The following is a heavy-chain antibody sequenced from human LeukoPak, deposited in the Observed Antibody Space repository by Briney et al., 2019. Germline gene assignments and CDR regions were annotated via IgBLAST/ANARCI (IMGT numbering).Heavy chain of an antibody. V-gene: IGHV1-69*01. Sequence: SVKDSCKASGGTFSSYAISWVRQAPGQGLEWMGGIIPIFGTANYAQKFQGRVTITADESTSTAYMELSSLRSEDTAVYYCAREGWIERISSTSTTIINWFDPWGQGTLVTVSS. J-gene: IGHJ5*02. D-gene: IGHD2-2*01. CDR3: AREGWIERISSTSTTIINWFDP. CDR1: GGTFSSYA. CDR2: IIPIFGTA.